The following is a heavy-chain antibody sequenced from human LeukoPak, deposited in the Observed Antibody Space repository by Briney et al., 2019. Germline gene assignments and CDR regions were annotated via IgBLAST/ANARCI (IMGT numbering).Heavy chain of an antibody. V-gene: IGHV4-34*01. D-gene: IGHD4-11*01. CDR1: GGSFSGYY. CDR3: TRGPYSNLGRFDY. CDR2: INHSGST. Sequence: SSETLSLTCAVYGGSFSGYYWSWIRQPPGKGLEWIGEINHSGSTNYNPSLKSRVTISVDTSKNQFSLKLSSVVAADTAMYYCTRGPYSNLGRFDYWGQGILVTVSS. J-gene: IGHJ4*02.